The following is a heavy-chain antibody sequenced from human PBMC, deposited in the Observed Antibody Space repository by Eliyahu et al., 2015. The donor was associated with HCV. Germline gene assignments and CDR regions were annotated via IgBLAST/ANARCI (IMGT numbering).Heavy chain of an antibody. CDR2: IYYSGST. D-gene: IGHD2-15*01. CDR1: GGSISSYY. V-gene: IGHV4-59*01. CDR3: ARDLGVGYCSGGSCGIFDY. J-gene: IGHJ4*02. Sequence: QVQLQESGPGLVKPSETLSLTCTVSGGSISSYYWSWIRQPPGKGLEWIGYIYYSGSTNYNPSLKSRVTISVDTSKNQFSLKLSSVTAADTAVYYCARDLGVGYCSGGSCGIFDYWGQGTLVTVSS.